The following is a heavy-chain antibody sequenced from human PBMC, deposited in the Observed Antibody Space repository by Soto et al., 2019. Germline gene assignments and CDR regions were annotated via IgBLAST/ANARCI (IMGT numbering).Heavy chain of an antibody. CDR3: ARDWTGTTYAH. J-gene: IGHJ4*02. Sequence: GGSLRLSCAASGFTFSSYAMNWVRQAPGKGLEWVSPITGSGGSTYYADSVKGRFTISRDNSKNTLYLQMNSLRAEDTAVYYCARDWTGTTYAHWGQGTLVTVSS. V-gene: IGHV3-23*01. CDR1: GFTFSSYA. D-gene: IGHD1-1*01. CDR2: ITGSGGST.